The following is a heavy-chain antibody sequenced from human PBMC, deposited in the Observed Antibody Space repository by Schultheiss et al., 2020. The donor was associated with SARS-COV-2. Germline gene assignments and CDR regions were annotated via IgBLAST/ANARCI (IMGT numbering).Heavy chain of an antibody. D-gene: IGHD6-13*01. Sequence: GGSLRLSCAASGFTFSYYYMSGVRQAPGKGLEWVSVIYSGGSTYYADSVKGRFTISRDNAKNSLYLQMNSLRAEDTALYYCAKDSSSWHQAFDYWGQGTLVTVSS. J-gene: IGHJ4*02. CDR2: IYSGGST. CDR3: AKDSSSWHQAFDY. V-gene: IGHV3-53*05. CDR1: GFTFSYYY.